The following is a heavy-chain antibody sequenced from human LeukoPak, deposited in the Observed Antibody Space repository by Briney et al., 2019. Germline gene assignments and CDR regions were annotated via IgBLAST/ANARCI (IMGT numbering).Heavy chain of an antibody. CDR1: GYTFTIYY. CDR2: INPSGGST. V-gene: IGHV1-46*01. CDR3: ARDPPNCSGGSCYSSTLFDY. J-gene: IGHJ4*02. D-gene: IGHD2-15*01. Sequence: ASVKVSCKASGYTFTIYYIHWVRQAPGQGLEWMGIINPSGGSTSYAQKFQGRVTMTRDTSTSTVYMEVSSLRSEDTAVYYCARDPPNCSGGSCYSSTLFDYWGQGTLVTVSS.